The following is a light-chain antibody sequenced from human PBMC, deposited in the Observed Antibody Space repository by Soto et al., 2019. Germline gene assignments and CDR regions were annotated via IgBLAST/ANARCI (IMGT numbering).Light chain of an antibody. CDR2: EVS. Sequence: QSALTQPPSASGSPGQSVTISCTVTSSDVGAYNFVSWYQQHPGKAPKLMIYEVSNRPSGVPDRFSGSKSGNTAYLTVSGLQAEDEADYYCSSFAGISTVFGTGSKLTVL. J-gene: IGLJ1*01. CDR3: SSFAGISTV. CDR1: SSDVGAYNF. V-gene: IGLV2-8*01.